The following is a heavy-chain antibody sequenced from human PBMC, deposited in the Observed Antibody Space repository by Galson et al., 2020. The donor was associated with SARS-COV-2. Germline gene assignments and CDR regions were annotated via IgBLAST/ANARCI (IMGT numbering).Heavy chain of an antibody. Sequence: ASVKVSCKVSGYTLTELSIHWVRQAPGKGLEWMGGFDPADGETIYAQKFQGRVTMTENTSTDTAYMELSSLRSEDTAVYYCATMDPDDTVTGYQFPITSCYGGMDVWGQGTTVTVSS. CDR1: GYTLTELS. CDR3: ATMDPDDTVTGYQFPITSCYGGMDV. D-gene: IGHD3-9*01. CDR2: FDPADGET. J-gene: IGHJ6*02. V-gene: IGHV1-24*01.